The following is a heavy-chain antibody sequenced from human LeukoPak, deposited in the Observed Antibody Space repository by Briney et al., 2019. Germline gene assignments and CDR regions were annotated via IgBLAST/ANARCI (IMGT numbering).Heavy chain of an antibody. CDR1: GFTFSSYT. Sequence: QPGRSLRLSCAASGFTFSSYTMHWVRQAPGKGLEYVSSVASKGERTYYANSVKGRFTISRDNSKNTLYLQMGSLRAEDMAVYYCARDLSGTYSFDYWGQGTLVTVSS. CDR3: ARDLSGTYSFDY. CDR2: VASKGERT. V-gene: IGHV3-64*01. J-gene: IGHJ4*02. D-gene: IGHD1-26*01.